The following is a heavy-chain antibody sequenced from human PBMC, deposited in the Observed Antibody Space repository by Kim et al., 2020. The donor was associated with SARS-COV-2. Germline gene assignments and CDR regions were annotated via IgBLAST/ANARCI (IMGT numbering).Heavy chain of an antibody. CDR3: ARLGRGCTNGVCYSYFDY. D-gene: IGHD2-8*01. CDR2: IYYSGSP. CDR1: GGSISSSSYY. Sequence: SETLSLTCTVSGGSISSSSYYWGWIRQPPGKGLEYIGNIYYSGSPYYNPSLKSRVSISVDTSKNQFSLKLSSVTAADTAVYYCARLGRGCTNGVCYSYFDYWGKGTLVTVSS. J-gene: IGHJ4*02. V-gene: IGHV4-39*01.